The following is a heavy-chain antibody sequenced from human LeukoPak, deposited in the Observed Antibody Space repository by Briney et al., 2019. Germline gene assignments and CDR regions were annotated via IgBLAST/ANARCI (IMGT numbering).Heavy chain of an antibody. J-gene: IGHJ4*02. CDR3: ARLKDAGEEPLKYYFDY. CDR1: GGSISSSSYY. Sequence: PSETLSLTCTVSGGSISSSSYYWGWIRQPPGKGLEWIGSIYYSGSTYYNPSLKSRVTISVDTSKNQFSLKLSSVTAADTAVYYCARLKDAGEEPLKYYFDYWGQGTLVTVSS. CDR2: IYYSGST. D-gene: IGHD1-26*01. V-gene: IGHV4-39*01.